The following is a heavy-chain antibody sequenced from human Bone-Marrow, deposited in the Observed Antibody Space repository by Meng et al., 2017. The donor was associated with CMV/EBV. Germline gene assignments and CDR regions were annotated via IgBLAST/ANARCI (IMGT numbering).Heavy chain of an antibody. D-gene: IGHD1-26*01. CDR2: IYYSGST. V-gene: IGHV4-31*03. CDR1: GGSISSGGYY. CDR3: AGPDDMGSSPHDPFDI. J-gene: IGHJ3*02. Sequence: SETLSLTCTVSGGSISSGGYYWSWIRQHPGKGLEWIGYIYYSGSTYYNPSLKSRVTISVDTSKNQFSLKLSSVTAADTAMYYCAGPDDMGSSPHDPFDIWGQGTMVTVSS.